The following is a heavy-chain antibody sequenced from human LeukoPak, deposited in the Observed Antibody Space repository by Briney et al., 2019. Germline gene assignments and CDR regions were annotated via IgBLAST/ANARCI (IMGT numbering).Heavy chain of an antibody. D-gene: IGHD6-19*01. J-gene: IGHJ4*02. CDR2: INPNSGGT. CDR3: AREDNLGSGSSPNDY. Sequence: GASVNVSCKASGYTFTTYGINWVRQAPGQGLEWMGRINPNSGGTNYAQKFQGRVTMTRDTSISTAYMELSRLRSDDTAVYYCAREDNLGSGSSPNDYWGQGTLVTVSS. V-gene: IGHV1-2*06. CDR1: GYTFTTYG.